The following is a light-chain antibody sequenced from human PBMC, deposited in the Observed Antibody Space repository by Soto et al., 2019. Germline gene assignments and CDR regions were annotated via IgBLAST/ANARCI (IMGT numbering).Light chain of an antibody. CDR1: QSISSY. CDR3: QQSYFTSRT. Sequence: DIQMTQSPSSLSASVGDRVTITCRASQSISSYLSWYQHKPGKAPNLLIYAASNLQSGVPSRFSGSGSGTDFTLTISSLQPEDFAVYYCQQSYFTSRTFGQGTRVEIK. V-gene: IGKV1-39*01. CDR2: AAS. J-gene: IGKJ1*01.